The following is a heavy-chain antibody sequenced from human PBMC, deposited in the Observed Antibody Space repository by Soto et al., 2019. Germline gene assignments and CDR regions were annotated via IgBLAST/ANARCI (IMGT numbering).Heavy chain of an antibody. V-gene: IGHV1-18*01. CDR1: GYNFNNYG. J-gene: IGHJ5*02. D-gene: IGHD2-15*01. Sequence: VQLVQSGAEVKMPGASVKVSCKASGYNFNNYGISWVRQAPGQGLEWMGWIGAYSGYSDYTNYEQKFQARVTMTTDTSTSTAYMELTGLTPDDSAVYYCARDWFCSGGNCSDCFDPWGQGTLVTVSS. CDR2: IGAYSGYSDYT. CDR3: ARDWFCSGGNCSDCFDP.